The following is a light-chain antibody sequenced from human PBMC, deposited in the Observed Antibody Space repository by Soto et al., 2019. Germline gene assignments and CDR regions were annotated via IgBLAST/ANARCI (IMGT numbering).Light chain of an antibody. CDR2: KAS. CDR3: QQYKSFSLT. Sequence: DIQMTQSPSTLSASVGDRVTITCRASQSISSWLAWYQQKPGKAPKLLIYKASSLESGVPSRFSGSGSGTEFTLTIGSLQPDDFAIYYCQQYKSFSLTFGGGTKVEIK. CDR1: QSISSW. J-gene: IGKJ4*01. V-gene: IGKV1-5*03.